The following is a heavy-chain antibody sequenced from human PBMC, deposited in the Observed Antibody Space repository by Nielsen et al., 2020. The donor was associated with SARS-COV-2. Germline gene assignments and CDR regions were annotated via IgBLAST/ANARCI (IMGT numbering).Heavy chain of an antibody. Sequence: SETLSLTCAVYGGSFSGYYWSWIRQPPGKGLEWIGEINHSGSTNYNPSLKSRVTISVDKSKNQFSLKLSSVTAADTAVYYCASPRPLKSYYDSSGYYYGAFDIWGQGTMVTVSS. D-gene: IGHD3-22*01. J-gene: IGHJ3*02. V-gene: IGHV4-34*01. CDR3: ASPRPLKSYYDSSGYYYGAFDI. CDR1: GGSFSGYY. CDR2: INHSGST.